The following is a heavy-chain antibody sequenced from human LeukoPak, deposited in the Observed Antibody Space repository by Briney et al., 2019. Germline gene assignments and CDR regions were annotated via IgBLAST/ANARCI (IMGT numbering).Heavy chain of an antibody. V-gene: IGHV3-11*06. CDR2: ISSSSSYI. D-gene: IGHD3-3*01. CDR1: GFTFSDYY. CDR3: ARVSAQYYDFWSGAFYYYSMDV. Sequence: GGSLRLSCAASGFTFSDYYMSWIRQAPGKGLEWVSSISSSSSYIYYADSVKGRFTISRDNAKNSLYLQMNSLRAEDTAVYYCARVSAQYYDFWSGAFYYYSMDVWGQGTTVTVSS. J-gene: IGHJ6*02.